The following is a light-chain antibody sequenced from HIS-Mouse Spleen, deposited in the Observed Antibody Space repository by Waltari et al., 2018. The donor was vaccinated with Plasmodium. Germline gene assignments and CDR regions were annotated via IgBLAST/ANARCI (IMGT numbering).Light chain of an antibody. Sequence: EIVLTQFPATLSLSPGERATLSCRASQSVSSYLAWYQQKPGQAPRLLIYDASNRATGIPARFSGSGSVTDFTLTISSLEPEDFAVYYCQQRSNWPPLTFGGGTKVEIK. J-gene: IGKJ4*01. V-gene: IGKV3-11*01. CDR3: QQRSNWPPLT. CDR2: DAS. CDR1: QSVSSY.